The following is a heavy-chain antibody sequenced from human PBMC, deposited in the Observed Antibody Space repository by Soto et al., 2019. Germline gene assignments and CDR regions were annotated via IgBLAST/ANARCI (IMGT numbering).Heavy chain of an antibody. CDR2: ISYDGSNK. Sequence: PGGSLRLSCAASGFTFSSYAMHWVRQAPGKGLEWVAVISYDGSNKYYADSVKGRFTISRDNSKNTLYLQMNSLRAEDTAVYYCARGGYSSGWYAFDYWGQGTLVTVSS. CDR3: ARGGYSSGWYAFDY. CDR1: GFTFSSYA. J-gene: IGHJ4*02. V-gene: IGHV3-30-3*01. D-gene: IGHD6-19*01.